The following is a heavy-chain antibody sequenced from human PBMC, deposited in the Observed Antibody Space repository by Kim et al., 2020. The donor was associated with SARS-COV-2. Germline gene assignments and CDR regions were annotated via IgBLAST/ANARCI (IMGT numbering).Heavy chain of an antibody. Sequence: SETLSLTCAVYGGSFSGYYWSWIRQPPGKGLEWIGEINHSGSTNYNPSLKSRVTISVDTSKNQFSLKLSSVTAADTAVYYCARAGQLWLLYTYWGQGTLVTVSS. CDR2: INHSGST. V-gene: IGHV4-34*01. J-gene: IGHJ4*02. CDR1: GGSFSGYY. D-gene: IGHD5-18*01. CDR3: ARAGQLWLLYTY.